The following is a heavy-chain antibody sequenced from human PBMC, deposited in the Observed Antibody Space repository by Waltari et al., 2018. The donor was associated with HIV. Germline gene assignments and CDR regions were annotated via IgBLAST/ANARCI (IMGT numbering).Heavy chain of an antibody. CDR3: ARAYPPRAFDL. V-gene: IGHV3-48*01. CDR1: GFTLSSDR. CDR2: ISSSSSTI. J-gene: IGHJ2*01. Sequence: EVQLVESGGGLVQPGGSLRISCAASGFTLSSDRMNWVRQAPGKGLEWVSYISSSSSTIYYADSVKGRFTISRDNAKNSLYLQMNSLRAEDTAVYYCARAYPPRAFDLWGRGTLVTVSS.